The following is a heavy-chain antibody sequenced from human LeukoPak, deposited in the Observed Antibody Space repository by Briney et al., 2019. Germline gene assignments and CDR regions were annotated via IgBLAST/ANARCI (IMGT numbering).Heavy chain of an antibody. CDR3: ARDGTCSSTSCLRGDYYYMDV. CDR1: GGSISGGTYY. J-gene: IGHJ6*03. CDR2: VYTSGST. Sequence: SETLSLTCTVSGGSISGGTYYWSWIRQPAGKGLEWIGRVYTSGSTNYNPSLKSRVTISVDTSKNQFSLKLSSVTAADTAVYYCARDGTCSSTSCLRGDYYYMDVWGKGTTVTVSS. V-gene: IGHV4-61*02. D-gene: IGHD2-2*01.